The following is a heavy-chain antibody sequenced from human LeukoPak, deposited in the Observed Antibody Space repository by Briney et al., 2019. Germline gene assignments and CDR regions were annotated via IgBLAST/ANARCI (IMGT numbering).Heavy chain of an antibody. J-gene: IGHJ5*02. D-gene: IGHD2-15*01. Sequence: SVKVSCKASGGTFSSYATSWVRQAPGQGLEWMGRIIPIFGTANYAQKFQGRVTITTDESTSTAYMELSSLRSEDTAVYYCARGLYCSGGSCFFDRSWFDPWGQGTLVTVSS. V-gene: IGHV1-69*05. CDR1: GGTFSSYA. CDR3: ARGLYCSGGSCFFDRSWFDP. CDR2: IIPIFGTA.